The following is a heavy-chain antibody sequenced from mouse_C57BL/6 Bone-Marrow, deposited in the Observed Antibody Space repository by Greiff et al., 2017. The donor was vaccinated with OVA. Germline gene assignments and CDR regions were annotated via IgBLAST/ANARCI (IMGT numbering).Heavy chain of an antibody. J-gene: IGHJ4*01. D-gene: IGHD1-1*01. Sequence: EVKLVESGGGLVQPGGSLKLSCAASGFTFSDYYMYWVRQTPEKRLEWVAYISNGGGSTYYPDTVKGRFTISRDNAKNTLYLQMSLLKSDDTAMYYCARGGTTVVAQLPMDYWGQGTSVTVSS. CDR3: ARGGTTVVAQLPMDY. V-gene: IGHV5-12*01. CDR2: ISNGGGST. CDR1: GFTFSDYY.